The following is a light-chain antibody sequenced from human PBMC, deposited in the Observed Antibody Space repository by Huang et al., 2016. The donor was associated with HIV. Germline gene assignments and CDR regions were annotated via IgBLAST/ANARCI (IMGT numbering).Light chain of an antibody. Sequence: EIVLTQSPGTLSLSPGERAPISCRASQSVRSSYFAWYQQKPGQAPRLLVYGASSRATGIPDSFSGSGSGTDFTLTISRLEPEDFAVYYCQQYGSSLYTFGQGTKLEIK. V-gene: IGKV3-20*01. CDR2: GAS. CDR3: QQYGSSLYT. CDR1: QSVRSSY. J-gene: IGKJ2*01.